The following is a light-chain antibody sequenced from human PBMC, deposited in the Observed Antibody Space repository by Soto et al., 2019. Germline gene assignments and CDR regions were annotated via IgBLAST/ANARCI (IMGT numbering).Light chain of an antibody. Sequence: DIPMSQSPSTLSASVGDRVTIICRASQSISSWLAWYQQRPGKAPKLLIYEASIFESGVPSRFSGSGSGTEFTLTISSLQPDDFATYYCQQYNSYSFGQGTKVDIK. CDR2: EAS. J-gene: IGKJ1*01. CDR3: QQYNSYS. V-gene: IGKV1-5*03. CDR1: QSISSW.